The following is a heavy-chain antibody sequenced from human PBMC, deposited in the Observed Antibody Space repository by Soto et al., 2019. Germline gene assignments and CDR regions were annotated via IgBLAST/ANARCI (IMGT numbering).Heavy chain of an antibody. J-gene: IGHJ3*02. Sequence: QVQLQQWGAGLLKPSETLSLTCAVYGGFVTSGSYYWSWIRQPPGKGLEWIGEMSHSGGTHFNPSLKSRGTISVDTSKNQFTLKMSSVTAADTALYYCACVERGTATTVVDAFDIWGPGTMVTVSS. D-gene: IGHD1-1*01. CDR3: ACVERGTATTVVDAFDI. CDR2: MSHSGGT. V-gene: IGHV4-34*01. CDR1: GGFVTSGSYY.